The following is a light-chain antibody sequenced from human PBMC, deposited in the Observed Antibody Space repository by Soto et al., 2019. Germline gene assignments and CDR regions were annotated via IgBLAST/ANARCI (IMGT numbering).Light chain of an antibody. Sequence: IGVPQSTSTLSVSLGASVPLSCRASQILXSNLDWFQQEPGQAPRILXYGASTRDTGVPARLSGSGSGTEFTLTITSLRSEDGATYYCQQYNRRPSTFGHGTKVDIK. J-gene: IGKJ1*01. CDR1: QILXSN. V-gene: IGKV3-15*01. CDR3: QQYNRRPST. CDR2: GAS.